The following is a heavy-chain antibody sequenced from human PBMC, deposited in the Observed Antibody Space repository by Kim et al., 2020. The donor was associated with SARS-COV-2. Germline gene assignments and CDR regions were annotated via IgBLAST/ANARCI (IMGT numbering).Heavy chain of an antibody. CDR2: MNPNRGNT. J-gene: IGHJ6*03. V-gene: IGHV1-8*01. D-gene: IGHD2-2*01. CDR1: GYTFTRYD. CDR3: ARRDIVVVPAANREVYYYYMDV. Sequence: ASVKVSCKASGYTFTRYDINWVRQATGQGLEWMGWMNPNRGNTGYAQKFQGRVTMTRNTSIRTAYMELSSLRSEDTAVYYCARRDIVVVPAANREVYYYYMDVWGKGTTVSVSS.